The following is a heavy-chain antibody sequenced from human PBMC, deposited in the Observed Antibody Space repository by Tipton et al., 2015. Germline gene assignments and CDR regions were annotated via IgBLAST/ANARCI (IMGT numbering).Heavy chain of an antibody. Sequence: TLSLTCSVSSDSISKYYWSWIRQPPGKELEWIGYIQYSGSTNYNPSPKSRVTISLDTSKNQFSLTLNSVTAADTAVYYCARDLEHGMDVWGQGTTVTVSS. CDR2: IQYSGST. J-gene: IGHJ6*02. CDR3: ARDLEHGMDV. CDR1: SDSISKYY. D-gene: IGHD5-24*01. V-gene: IGHV4-59*01.